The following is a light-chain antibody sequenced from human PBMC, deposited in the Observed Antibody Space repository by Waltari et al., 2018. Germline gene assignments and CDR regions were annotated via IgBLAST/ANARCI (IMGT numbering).Light chain of an antibody. CDR2: VNSDGSH. Sequence: QLVLTQSPSASASLGASVKLTCTLSSGHSSNIIAWHQQQPEKGPRYLMKVNSDGSHTKGDEIPDRVSGSSSGAERYLTSSRVQSEDEADYYCQTGGHGTWVFGGGTKLTVL. CDR3: QTGGHGTWV. J-gene: IGLJ3*02. CDR1: SGHSSNI. V-gene: IGLV4-69*01.